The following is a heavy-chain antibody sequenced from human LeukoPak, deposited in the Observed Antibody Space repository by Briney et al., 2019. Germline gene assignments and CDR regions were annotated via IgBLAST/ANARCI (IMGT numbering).Heavy chain of an antibody. V-gene: IGHV4-31*03. D-gene: IGHD1-26*01. Sequence: SETLSLTCNVSGDSVSTGLHYYSWIRQHPGEGLEWIVCTHYSGSTHYKSSLRGRLIISLDTSKNQVSLKLTSVTAADTAVYYCARGRRGKYSPYFYYHMDVWGTGTPVTVSS. J-gene: IGHJ6*03. CDR2: THYSGST. CDR3: ARGRRGKYSPYFYYHMDV. CDR1: GDSVSTGLHY.